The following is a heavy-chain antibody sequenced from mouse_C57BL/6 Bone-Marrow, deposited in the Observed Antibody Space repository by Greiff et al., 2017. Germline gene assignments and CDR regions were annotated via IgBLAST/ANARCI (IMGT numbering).Heavy chain of an antibody. Sequence: QVQLKQPGAELVKPGASVKMSCKASGYTFTSYWMQWVKQRPGQGLEWIGEIYPSDSYTNYNQKFKGKATLTVDTSSSTAYMQLSSLTSEDSAVYCCGRDGGHRYFDVWGTGTTVTVSS. CDR3: GRDGGHRYFDV. J-gene: IGHJ1*03. CDR2: IYPSDSYT. CDR1: GYTFTSYW. D-gene: IGHD2-3*01. V-gene: IGHV1-50*01.